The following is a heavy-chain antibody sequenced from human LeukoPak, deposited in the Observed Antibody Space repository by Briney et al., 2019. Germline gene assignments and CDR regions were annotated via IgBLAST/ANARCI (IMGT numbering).Heavy chain of an antibody. CDR3: ARDRSGYYSYYYGMDV. CDR2: ISAYNGNT. CDR1: GYTFTSYG. Sequence: ASVKVSCKASGYTFTSYGISWVRQAPGQGLEWMGWISAYNGNTNYAQKLQGRVTMTTDTSTSTAYMELRSLRPDDTAVYYCARDRSGYYSYYYGMDVWGQGTTVTVSS. V-gene: IGHV1-18*01. J-gene: IGHJ6*02. D-gene: IGHD3-3*01.